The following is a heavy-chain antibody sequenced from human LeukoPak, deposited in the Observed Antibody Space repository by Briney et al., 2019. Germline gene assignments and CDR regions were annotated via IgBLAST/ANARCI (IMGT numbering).Heavy chain of an antibody. CDR2: MNPNSGNT. D-gene: IGHD2-2*01. J-gene: IGHJ3*02. CDR3: ARAMETVYCSSTSCHAASGAFDI. V-gene: IGHV1-8*01. CDR1: GYTFTSYD. Sequence: GASVKVSCKASGYTFTSYDINWVRQATGQGLEWMGWMNPNSGNTVYAQKFQGRVTMTRHNSINTAYMELSSLRSEDTAVYYCARAMETVYCSSTSCHAASGAFDIWGQGTMVTVSS.